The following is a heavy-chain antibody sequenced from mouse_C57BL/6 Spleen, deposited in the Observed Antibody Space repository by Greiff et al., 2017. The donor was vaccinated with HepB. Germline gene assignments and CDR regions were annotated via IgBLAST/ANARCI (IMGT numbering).Heavy chain of an antibody. CDR3: ARRSDNGYCFDV. Sequence: EVMLVESGGDLVKPGGSLKLSCAASGFTFSSYGMSWVRQTPDKRLEWVATISSGGSYTYYPDSVKGRFTISRDNAKNNLYLQMSSLKSEDTAMYYCARRSDNGYCFDVWGTRTTVTVSS. D-gene: IGHD2-3*01. J-gene: IGHJ1*03. V-gene: IGHV5-6*02. CDR1: GFTFSSYG. CDR2: ISSGGSYT.